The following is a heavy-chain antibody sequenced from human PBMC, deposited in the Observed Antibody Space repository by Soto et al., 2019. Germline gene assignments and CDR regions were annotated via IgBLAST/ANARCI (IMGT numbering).Heavy chain of an antibody. D-gene: IGHD3-10*01. CDR1: EFTFGSYA. Sequence: GGSLRLSCSASEFTFGSYAMHWVRQAPGKGLEYVSAISSSGDNTYYADSVKGRFYIFRDNSKNAVYLQMSSLRVEDTAVYYCVKDSGYYYGSGSFVYGMDVWGQGTTVTVSS. J-gene: IGHJ6*02. CDR3: VKDSGYYYGSGSFVYGMDV. V-gene: IGHV3-64D*06. CDR2: ISSSGDNT.